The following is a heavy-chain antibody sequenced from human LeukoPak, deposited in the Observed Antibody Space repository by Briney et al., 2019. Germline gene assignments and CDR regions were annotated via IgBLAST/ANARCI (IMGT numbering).Heavy chain of an antibody. Sequence: PGGSLRLSCAASGFTFSSYGMHWVRQAPGKGLEWVAVISYDGSNKTHADSVKGRFTISRDNSKNTLYLQMNSLRAEDTAVYYCAKALRARVSGELDYWGQGTLVTVSS. CDR3: AKALRARVSGELDY. V-gene: IGHV3-30*18. J-gene: IGHJ4*02. D-gene: IGHD1-14*01. CDR2: ISYDGSNK. CDR1: GFTFSSYG.